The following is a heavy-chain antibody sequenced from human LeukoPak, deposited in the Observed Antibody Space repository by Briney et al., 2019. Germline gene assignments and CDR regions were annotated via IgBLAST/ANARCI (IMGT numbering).Heavy chain of an antibody. D-gene: IGHD3-16*01. Sequence: SETLSLTCTVSGASISNYYWTWIRQPPGKGLECIGYFHYSGSTNYNPSLKSRVTISVDTSKNQFSLKLTSVTAAGTAVYYCARLGQPNAFDIWGQGTMVTVSP. J-gene: IGHJ3*02. V-gene: IGHV4-59*08. CDR1: GASISNYY. CDR3: ARLGQPNAFDI. CDR2: FHYSGST.